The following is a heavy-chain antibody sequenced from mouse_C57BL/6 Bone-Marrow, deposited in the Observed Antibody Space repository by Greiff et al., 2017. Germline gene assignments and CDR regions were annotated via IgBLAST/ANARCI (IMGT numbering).Heavy chain of an antibody. D-gene: IGHD3-1*01. CDR3: ARTAYFDY. J-gene: IGHJ2*01. V-gene: IGHV1-19*01. CDR2: INPYNGGT. CDR1: GYTFTDYY. Sequence: VQLQESGPVLVKPGASVKMSCKASGYTFTDYYMNWVKQSHGKSIEWIGVINPYNGGTSYNQKFKGKATLTVDKSSSTAYMELNSLTSEYSAVYYCARTAYFDYWGQGTTLTVSS.